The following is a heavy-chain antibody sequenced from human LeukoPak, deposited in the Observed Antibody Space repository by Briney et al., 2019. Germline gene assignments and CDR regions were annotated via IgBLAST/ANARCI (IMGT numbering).Heavy chain of an antibody. V-gene: IGHV4-61*08. CDR1: GGSISSGGYY. CDR3: ARHEYCGGDCRAFDY. D-gene: IGHD2-21*02. CDR2: IYYSGST. Sequence: SETLSLTCTVSGGSISSGGYYWSWIRQPPGKGLEWIGYIYYSGSTNYNPSLKSRITISVDTSKNQFSLKLSSVTAADTAVYYCARHEYCGGDCRAFDYWGQGTLVTVSS. J-gene: IGHJ4*02.